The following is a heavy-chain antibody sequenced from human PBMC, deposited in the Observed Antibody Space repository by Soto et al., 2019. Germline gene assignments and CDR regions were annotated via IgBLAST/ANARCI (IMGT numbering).Heavy chain of an antibody. V-gene: IGHV3-33*01. CDR3: ARYNTGHRDY. J-gene: IGHJ4*02. CDR1: GFTCGNFG. CDR2: IWYHGNSM. D-gene: IGHD1-20*01. Sequence: GLSMRLSRGVSGFTCGNFGIRWVRQDPGKGLEWVAVIWYHGNSMYYADSVRGRFTISRDNSKNTLYLQMNNLRAEDTAVYYCARYNTGHRDYWGQRTLVTVSS.